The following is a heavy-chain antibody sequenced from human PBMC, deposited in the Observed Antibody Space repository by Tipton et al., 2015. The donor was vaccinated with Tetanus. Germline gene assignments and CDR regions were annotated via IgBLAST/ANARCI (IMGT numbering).Heavy chain of an antibody. J-gene: IGHJ4*02. Sequence: GLVKPSETLSLTCSVSGASLRSGDYNWRWIRQPPGKGLEWLAYISDSGLSNSNYFLKSRITISRDTSRNQFSLKLTSVTAADTAVYYCTRANHEFPKKGPFDSWGQGTLVIVS. CDR1: GASLRSGDYN. CDR3: TRANHEFPKKGPFDS. CDR2: ISDSGLS. D-gene: IGHD3-10*01. V-gene: IGHV4-61*08.